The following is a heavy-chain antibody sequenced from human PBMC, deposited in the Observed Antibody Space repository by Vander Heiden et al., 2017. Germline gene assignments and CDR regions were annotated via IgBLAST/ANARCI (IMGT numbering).Heavy chain of an antibody. V-gene: IGHV3-33*01. CDR2: MWSDGTNK. J-gene: IGHJ1*01. CDR1: GFTFSFYG. Sequence: QVQLVESGGGVVQPGRSLRLSCVASGFTFSFYGIHWVRQAPGKGLEWVAVMWSDGTNKNYADSVKGRFTVSRDNSKNTVYLQMNSLRAEDTAVYHCARDDDTRGRYSRLQYWGLGTLVTVSS. D-gene: IGHD3-22*01. CDR3: ARDDDTRGRYSRLQY.